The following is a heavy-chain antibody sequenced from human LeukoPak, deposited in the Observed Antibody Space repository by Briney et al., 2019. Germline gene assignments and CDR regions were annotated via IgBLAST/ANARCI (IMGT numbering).Heavy chain of an antibody. CDR2: ISYDGSNK. CDR1: GFTFSSYA. D-gene: IGHD6-13*01. Sequence: PGGSLRLSCAASGFTFSSYAMSWVRQAPGKGLEWVAVISYDGSNKYYADSVKGRFTISRDNSKNTLYLQMNSLRAEDTAVYYCARDPLDGYSSSWYSDYWGQGTLVTVSS. V-gene: IGHV3-30-3*01. CDR3: ARDPLDGYSSSWYSDY. J-gene: IGHJ4*02.